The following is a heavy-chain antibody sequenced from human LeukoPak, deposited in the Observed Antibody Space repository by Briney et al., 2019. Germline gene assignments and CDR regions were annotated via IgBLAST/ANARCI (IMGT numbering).Heavy chain of an antibody. V-gene: IGHV3-9*01. Sequence: PGGSLRLSCGASGFTFHEKYAMHWVRQAPGKGLEWVSGLSLDSDNVGYADSVRGRFTVSRDRAKNSLYLQMNSLRAEDTAVYYCALITQLKEAVAVDYWGQGTLVTVSS. J-gene: IGHJ4*02. CDR2: LSLDSDNV. CDR1: GFTFHEKYA. D-gene: IGHD6-19*01. CDR3: ALITQLKEAVAVDY.